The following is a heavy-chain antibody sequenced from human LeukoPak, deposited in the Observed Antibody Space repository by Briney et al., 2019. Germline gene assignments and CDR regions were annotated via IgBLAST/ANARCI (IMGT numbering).Heavy chain of an antibody. Sequence: QSGGSLRLSCAASGFTFSSYAMHWVRQAPGKGLEWVAVISYDGSNKYYADSVKGRFTISRDNSKNTLYLQMNSLRAEDTAVYYCARGGGYYPIDYWGQGTLVTVSS. CDR2: ISYDGSNK. CDR1: GFTFSSYA. CDR3: ARGGGYYPIDY. J-gene: IGHJ4*02. V-gene: IGHV3-30*04. D-gene: IGHD2-15*01.